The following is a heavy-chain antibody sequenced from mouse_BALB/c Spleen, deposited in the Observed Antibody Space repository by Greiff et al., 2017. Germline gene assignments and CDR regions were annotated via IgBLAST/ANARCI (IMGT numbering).Heavy chain of an antibody. J-gene: IGHJ2*01. Sequence: DVKLQESGAELVRSGASVKLSCTASGFNIKDYYMHWVKQRPEQGLEWIGWIDPENGDTEYAPKFQGKATMTADTSSNTAYLQLSSLTSEDTAVYYCLTGSPYFDYWGQGTTLTVSS. CDR3: LTGSPYFDY. V-gene: IGHV14-4*02. D-gene: IGHD4-1*01. CDR2: IDPENGDT. CDR1: GFNIKDYY.